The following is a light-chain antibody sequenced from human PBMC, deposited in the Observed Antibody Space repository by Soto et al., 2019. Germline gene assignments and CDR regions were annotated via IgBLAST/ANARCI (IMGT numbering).Light chain of an antibody. V-gene: IGKV3-20*01. CDR1: QSVNSNY. CDR3: QQHSSSAWT. Sequence: EIVVTQSPGTLSLSPGERATLSCRASQSVNSNYVAWYQQKPGQTPRLLIYGASNRATGIPDRFSGSGSGTDLTLTISRLEPEDSAVNYCQQHSSSAWTFGQGTRVEIK. CDR2: GAS. J-gene: IGKJ1*01.